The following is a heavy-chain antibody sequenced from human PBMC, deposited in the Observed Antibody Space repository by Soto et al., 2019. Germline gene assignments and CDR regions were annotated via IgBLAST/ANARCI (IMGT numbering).Heavy chain of an antibody. CDR2: ISAYNGNT. CDR3: ARDRGVPPPVAGNTHYYYYMDV. J-gene: IGHJ6*03. V-gene: IGHV1-18*01. Sequence: QDRLVQSGVEVKKPGASVRVSCKASGYSFTNYGITWVRQAPGQGFEWMGWISAYNGNTNYAQKFQGRVTLTTDASRSTAYLELRSLRSDDTAVYYCARDRGVPPPVAGNTHYYYYMDVWGKGTTVTVSS. CDR1: GYSFTNYG. D-gene: IGHD6-19*01.